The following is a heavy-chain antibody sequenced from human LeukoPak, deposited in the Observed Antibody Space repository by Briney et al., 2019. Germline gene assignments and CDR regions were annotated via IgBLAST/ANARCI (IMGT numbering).Heavy chain of an antibody. D-gene: IGHD1-20*01. CDR2: IIPILGIA. Sequence: SVKVSCKASGGTFSSYAISWVRQAPGQGLEWMGRIIPILGIANYAQKFQGRVTITADESTSTAYMELSSLRSEDTAVYYCAREVLYSWNRVAGFDPWGQGTLVTVSS. CDR3: AREVLYSWNRVAGFDP. J-gene: IGHJ5*02. V-gene: IGHV1-69*04. CDR1: GGTFSSYA.